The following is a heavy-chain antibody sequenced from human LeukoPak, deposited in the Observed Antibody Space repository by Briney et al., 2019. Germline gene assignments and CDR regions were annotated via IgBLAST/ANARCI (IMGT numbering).Heavy chain of an antibody. V-gene: IGHV3-48*04. CDR1: GFSLSSYA. D-gene: IGHD5-18*01. J-gene: IGHJ4*02. CDR3: ARDQPIGYNYGYPFDN. CDR2: ISSSGSTI. Sequence: GGSLRLSCAASGFSLSSYAMSWVRQAPGKGLEWVSAISSSGSTIYYADSVKGRFTISRDNAKNSLYLQMNNLRVEDTAVYYCARDQPIGYNYGYPFDNWGQGTLVTVSS.